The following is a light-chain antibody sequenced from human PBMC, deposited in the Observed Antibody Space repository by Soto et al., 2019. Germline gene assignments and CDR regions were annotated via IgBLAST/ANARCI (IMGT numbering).Light chain of an antibody. CDR2: GAS. J-gene: IGKJ1*01. V-gene: IGKV3-20*01. CDR3: QQYDSSART. Sequence: EIVLTQSPGTLSLSPGERATLSCRASQSISSSYLAWYQQKPGQAPRLLIYGASSRATGLPDRFSGSGSGTDFPLTISRLEPEDFAVYYCQQYDSSARTFGQGTKVAI. CDR1: QSISSSY.